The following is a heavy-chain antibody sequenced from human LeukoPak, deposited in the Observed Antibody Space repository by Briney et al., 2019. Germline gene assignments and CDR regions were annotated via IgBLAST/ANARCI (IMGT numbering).Heavy chain of an antibody. CDR1: GGSFSGYY. J-gene: IGHJ3*02. D-gene: IGHD4-17*01. CDR3: ATSDYGDYDDAFDI. CDR2: INHSGST. Sequence: SETLSLTCAVYGGSFSGYYWSWIRQPPGKGLEWIGEINHSGSTKYNPSLKNRVTISVDTSKNQFSLKLSSVTAADTAVYYCATSDYGDYDDAFDIWGQGTMVTVSS. V-gene: IGHV4-34*01.